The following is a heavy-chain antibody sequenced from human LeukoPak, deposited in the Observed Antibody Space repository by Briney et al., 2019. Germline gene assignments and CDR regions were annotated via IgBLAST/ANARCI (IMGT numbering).Heavy chain of an antibody. CDR1: GYTFTIYD. J-gene: IGHJ3*02. CDR3: ARGNRRIAVAGTDAFDI. V-gene: IGHV1-8*01. Sequence: GASVTVSCKASGYTFTIYDINWVRQATGQGLEWMGWMNPNSGNTGYAQKFQGRVTMTRNTSISTAYMELSSLRSEDTAVYYCARGNRRIAVAGTDAFDIWGQGRMVTVSS. CDR2: MNPNSGNT. D-gene: IGHD6-19*01.